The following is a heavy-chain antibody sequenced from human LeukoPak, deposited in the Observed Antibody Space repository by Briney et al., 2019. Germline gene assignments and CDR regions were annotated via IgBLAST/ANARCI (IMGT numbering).Heavy chain of an antibody. J-gene: IGHJ6*03. CDR1: GGTFSSYA. CDR3: ARSRYYYYYMDV. V-gene: IGHV1-69*13. Sequence: ASVKVSCKASGGTFSSYAISWVRQAPGQGLEWMGGIIPIFGTANYAQKFQGRVRITADESTSTAYMELSSLRSEDTAVYYCARSRYYYYYMDVWGKGTTVTVSS. CDR2: IIPIFGTA.